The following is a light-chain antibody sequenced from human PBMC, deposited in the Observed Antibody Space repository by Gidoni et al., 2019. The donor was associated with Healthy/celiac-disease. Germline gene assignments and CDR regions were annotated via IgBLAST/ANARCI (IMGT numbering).Light chain of an antibody. V-gene: IGKV1-39*01. Sequence: DIQRTQSPSSLSASVGDRVTITCRASQSISSYLNWYQQKPGKAPKLLLYAASSLQSGVPSRFSGSGSGTDFTLTISSLQPEDFATYYCQQSYSTPCSFGQGTKLEIK. J-gene: IGKJ2*04. CDR1: QSISSY. CDR2: AAS. CDR3: QQSYSTPCS.